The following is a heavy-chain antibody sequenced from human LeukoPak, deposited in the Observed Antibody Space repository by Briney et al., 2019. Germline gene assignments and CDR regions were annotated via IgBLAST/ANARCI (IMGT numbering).Heavy chain of an antibody. Sequence: PGGSLRLSCAASGFTFSGYGMHWVRQAPGKGLEWVAFIRYDGSNKYYADSVKGRFTISRDNSKNTLYLQMNSLRAEDTAVYYCAKDQKYYGSGSYSFDYWGQGTLVTVSS. CDR1: GFTFSGYG. CDR2: IRYDGSNK. D-gene: IGHD3-10*01. V-gene: IGHV3-30*02. CDR3: AKDQKYYGSGSYSFDY. J-gene: IGHJ4*02.